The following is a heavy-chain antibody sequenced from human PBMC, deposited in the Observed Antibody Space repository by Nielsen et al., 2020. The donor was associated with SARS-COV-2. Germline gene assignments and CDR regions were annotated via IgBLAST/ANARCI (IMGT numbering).Heavy chain of an antibody. CDR2: INPSGGNT. D-gene: IGHD3-9*01. Sequence: ASVKVSCKASGYTFTSYYMHWVRQAPGQGLEWMGIINPSGGNTGYAQKFQGRVTMTRNTSISTAYMELSSLRSEDTAVYYCARGRRYFDWLSPYYYYYGMDVWGQGTTVTVSS. V-gene: IGHV1-46*01. J-gene: IGHJ6*02. CDR3: ARGRRYFDWLSPYYYYYGMDV. CDR1: GYTFTSYY.